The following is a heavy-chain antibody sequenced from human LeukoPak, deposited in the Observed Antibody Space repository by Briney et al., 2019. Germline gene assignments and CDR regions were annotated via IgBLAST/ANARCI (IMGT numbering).Heavy chain of an antibody. CDR1: GFTVSSNS. J-gene: IGHJ4*02. CDR3: ARFHRGWYFDY. V-gene: IGHV3-53*01. CDR2: LFSGGSA. D-gene: IGHD2-15*01. Sequence: PGRSLRLSCVASGFTVSSNSMNWVRQAPGKGLEWVSILFSGGSALYADSVKGRFTISRDNSKNTLYLQMNSLRAEDTAVYYCARFHRGWYFDYWGQGTLVTVSS.